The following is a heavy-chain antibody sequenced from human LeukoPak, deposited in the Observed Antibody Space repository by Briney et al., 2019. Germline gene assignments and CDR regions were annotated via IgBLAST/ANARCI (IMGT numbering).Heavy chain of an antibody. CDR3: ARHPSADSSYWFDP. J-gene: IGHJ5*02. D-gene: IGHD3-22*01. Sequence: KPSETLSLTCTVSGVSISSSSYYWGWIRQPPGKGLEWIGSIYYSGSTYYNPSLKSRVTISVDTSKNQFSLKLSSVTAADTAVYYCARHPSADSSYWFDPWGQGTLVTVSS. CDR2: IYYSGST. V-gene: IGHV4-39*01. CDR1: GVSISSSSYY.